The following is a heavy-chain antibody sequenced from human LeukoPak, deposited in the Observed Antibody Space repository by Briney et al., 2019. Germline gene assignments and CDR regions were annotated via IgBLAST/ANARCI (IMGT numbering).Heavy chain of an antibody. CDR3: ARDRESHDSSGYYHTGDY. D-gene: IGHD3-22*01. J-gene: IGHJ4*02. Sequence: ASVKVSCKASGYTFTGYYMHWVRQAPGQGLEWMGWINPNSGGTNYAQKFQGRVTMTRDTSISTAYMELSRLRSDDTAVYYCARDRESHDSSGYYHTGDYWGQGTLVTVSS. CDR1: GYTFTGYY. CDR2: INPNSGGT. V-gene: IGHV1-2*02.